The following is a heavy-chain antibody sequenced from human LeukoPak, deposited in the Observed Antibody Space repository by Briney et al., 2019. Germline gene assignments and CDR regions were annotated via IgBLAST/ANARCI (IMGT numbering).Heavy chain of an antibody. CDR1: GYSFTTHW. D-gene: IGHD1-26*01. V-gene: IGHV5-51*01. Sequence: GESLKISCKGSGYSFTTHWIGWMRQMPGKGLEWMGIIYPADSDTTYSPSFQGQVTISADKSISTAYLQWSSLKASDTAVYYCARRDDGPVSGSYRWNFDYWGQGTLVTVSS. J-gene: IGHJ4*02. CDR2: IYPADSDT. CDR3: ARRDDGPVSGSYRWNFDY.